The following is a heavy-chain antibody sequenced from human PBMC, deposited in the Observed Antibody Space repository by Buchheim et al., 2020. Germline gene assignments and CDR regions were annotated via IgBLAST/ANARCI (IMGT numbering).Heavy chain of an antibody. V-gene: IGHV4-39*07. CDR2: IYYSGST. CDR1: GGSISSSSYY. Sequence: QLQLQESGPGLVKPSETLSLTCTVSGGSISSSSYYWGWIRQPPGKGLEWIGSIYYSGSTYYNLSLKSRVTISVDTSKNQFSLKLGSVTAADTAVYYCARVGSSSWYVAGGMDVWGQGTT. CDR3: ARVGSSSWYVAGGMDV. J-gene: IGHJ6*02. D-gene: IGHD6-13*01.